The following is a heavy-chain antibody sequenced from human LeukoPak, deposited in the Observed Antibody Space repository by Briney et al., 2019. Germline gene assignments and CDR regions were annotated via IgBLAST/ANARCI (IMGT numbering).Heavy chain of an antibody. J-gene: IGHJ4*02. V-gene: IGHV4-59*01. Sequence: PSETLSLTCTVPGDSISGYYWTWIRQPPGKGLEWIGYIYYTGSTNYHPSLKSRVTLSVDTSMQQFSLKLSSVTAADTAVYYCARGLKVGNTGYYFDYWGQGTLVTVSS. D-gene: IGHD1-26*01. CDR3: ARGLKVGNTGYYFDY. CDR2: IYYTGST. CDR1: GDSISGYY.